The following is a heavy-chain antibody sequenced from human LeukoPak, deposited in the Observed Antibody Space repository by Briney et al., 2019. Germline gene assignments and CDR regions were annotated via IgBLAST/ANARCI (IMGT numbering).Heavy chain of an antibody. CDR1: GFTFSTYW. V-gene: IGHV3-7*04. D-gene: IGHD2-21*02. J-gene: IGHJ4*02. CDR2: IHPDGNEK. Sequence: GXXRLSCAASGFTFSTYWMSWVRQAPGKGLDCFANIHPDGNEKYHVYFVDALFTISRDNTHNSLYLQMNSLRPEDTAVYYCARGDDFSGDHWGQGTLVTVSS. CDR3: ARGDDFSGDH.